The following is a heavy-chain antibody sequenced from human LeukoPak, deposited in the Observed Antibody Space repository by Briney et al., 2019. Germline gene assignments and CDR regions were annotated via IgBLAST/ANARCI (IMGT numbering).Heavy chain of an antibody. CDR3: ARHDGSSFIYYIDH. J-gene: IGHJ4*02. V-gene: IGHV3-23*01. Sequence: GGSLRLSCAASGFSVTSCAMNWVRQAPGKGLEWVSTVSNSGYNTWYADSVKGRFTISRDISQNTLHLQMSSLRAEDTALYYCARHDGSSFIYYIDHWGQGALVTVSS. D-gene: IGHD1-26*01. CDR2: VSNSGYNT. CDR1: GFSVTSCA.